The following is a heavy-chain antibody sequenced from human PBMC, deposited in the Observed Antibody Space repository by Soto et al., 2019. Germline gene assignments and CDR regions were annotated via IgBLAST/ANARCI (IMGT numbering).Heavy chain of an antibody. CDR3: AIHWHRRPSGSSAPRGNYFDY. CDR2: INHSGST. J-gene: IGHJ4*02. CDR1: GGSFSGYY. D-gene: IGHD3-22*01. V-gene: IGHV4-34*01. Sequence: QVQLQQWGAGLLKPSETLSLTCAVYGGSFSGYYWSWIRQPPGKGLEWIGEINHSGSTNYNPSLSRRVTISVDTSKNQFSLKLSSVTAADTAVYYCAIHWHRRPSGSSAPRGNYFDYWGQGTLVTVSS.